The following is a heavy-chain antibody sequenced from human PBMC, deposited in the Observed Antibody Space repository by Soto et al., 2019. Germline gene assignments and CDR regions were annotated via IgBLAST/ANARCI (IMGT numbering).Heavy chain of an antibody. D-gene: IGHD6-6*01. CDR1: GYSFTSYW. J-gene: IGHJ6*02. Sequence: GESLKISCKGSGYSFTSYWISWVRQMPGKGLEWMGRIDPSDSYTNYSPSFQGHVTISADKSISTAYLQWSSLKASDTAMYYCARHPHRSSSKYYYYYGMDVWGQGTTVTVSS. V-gene: IGHV5-10-1*01. CDR2: IDPSDSYT. CDR3: ARHPHRSSSKYYYYYGMDV.